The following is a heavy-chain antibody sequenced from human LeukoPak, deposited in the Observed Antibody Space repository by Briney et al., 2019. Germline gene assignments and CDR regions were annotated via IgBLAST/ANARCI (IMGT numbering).Heavy chain of an antibody. J-gene: IGHJ5*02. CDR2: INHSGST. CDR1: GGSFSGYY. V-gene: IGHV4-34*01. Sequence: PSETLSLTCAVYGGSFSGYYWSWIRQPPGKGLELLGEINHSGSTNYNPSLKSRVTISVDTSKHQFSLKLSSVTAADTAVYCCARGLGKSITMVRGVFNWFDPWGQGTLVTVSS. CDR3: ARGLGKSITMVRGVFNWFDP. D-gene: IGHD3-10*01.